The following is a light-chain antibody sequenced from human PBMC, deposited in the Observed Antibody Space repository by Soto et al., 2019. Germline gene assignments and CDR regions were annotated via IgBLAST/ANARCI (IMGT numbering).Light chain of an antibody. V-gene: IGLV1-40*01. Sequence: QSVLTQPPSVSGAPGQRVTISCTGSSSNIGAGYAVHWYQQLPGTAPKLLIYHNSDRPSGVPDRFSGSKSGTSASLAITGLQAEDEADYYCQSYDSGLSAFYVFGTGTKVTVL. CDR3: QSYDSGLSAFYV. CDR1: SSNIGAGYA. J-gene: IGLJ1*01. CDR2: HNS.